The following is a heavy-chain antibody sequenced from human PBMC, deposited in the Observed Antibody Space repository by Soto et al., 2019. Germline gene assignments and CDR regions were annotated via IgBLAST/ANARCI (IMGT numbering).Heavy chain of an antibody. CDR2: INPNSGGT. D-gene: IGHD6-6*01. V-gene: IGHV1-2*02. CDR3: ARGPSKYSSSSFVY. J-gene: IGHJ4*02. Sequence: GASVKVSCKASGYTFTGYYMHWVRQAPGQGLEWMGWINPNSGGTNYAQKFQGRVTMTRDTSISTAYMELSRLRSDDTAVYYCARGPSKYSSSSFVYWGQGTLVTVSS. CDR1: GYTFTGYY.